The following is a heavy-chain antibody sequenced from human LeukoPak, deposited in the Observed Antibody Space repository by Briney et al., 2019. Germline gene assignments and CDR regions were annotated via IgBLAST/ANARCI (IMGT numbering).Heavy chain of an antibody. D-gene: IGHD3-3*01. CDR3: AKESSRRVYYDFWSGYYLGY. CDR2: ISWNSGSI. CDR1: GFTFYDYA. V-gene: IGHV3-9*01. J-gene: IGHJ4*02. Sequence: PGGSLRLSCAASGFTFYDYAMHWVRHAPGKGLEWVSGISWNSGSIVYADSVKGRFTISRDNAKNSLYLQMNSLRAEDTALYYCAKESSRRVYYDFWSGYYLGYWGQGTLVTVSS.